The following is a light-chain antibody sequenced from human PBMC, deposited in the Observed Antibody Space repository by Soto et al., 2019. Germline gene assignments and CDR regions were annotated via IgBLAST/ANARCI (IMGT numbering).Light chain of an antibody. Sequence: QAVVTQEPSFSVSPGGTGTITCGLSSASVSTSYYPSCYQQTPGQPPRTLIFNTNTRSSGVPDRFSGSILGSKAALTITGAQADDESDYYCLLYMGSDVYVFGTGTKLTVL. CDR2: NTN. CDR3: LLYMGSDVYV. V-gene: IGLV8-61*01. J-gene: IGLJ1*01. CDR1: SASVSTSYY.